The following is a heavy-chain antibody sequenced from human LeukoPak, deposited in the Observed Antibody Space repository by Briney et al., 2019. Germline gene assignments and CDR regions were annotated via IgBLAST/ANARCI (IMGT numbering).Heavy chain of an antibody. J-gene: IGHJ5*02. CDR3: AKDSYYYGSGRYNWFDP. D-gene: IGHD3-10*01. Sequence: GGSLRLSCAASGFTFNSYAMHWGRQAPGKGLEWVAVISYDGSNKYYADAVKGRFIISRDNSKNTLYLQMNSLRAEDTAVYYCAKDSYYYGSGRYNWFDPWGQGTLVTVSS. CDR1: GFTFNSYA. V-gene: IGHV3-30*04. CDR2: ISYDGSNK.